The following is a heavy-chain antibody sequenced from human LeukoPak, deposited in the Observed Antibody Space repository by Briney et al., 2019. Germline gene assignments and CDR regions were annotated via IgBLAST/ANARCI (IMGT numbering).Heavy chain of an antibody. J-gene: IGHJ3*02. CDR2: IYYIVST. CDR3: ARANDYYDSSGYSENDAFDI. D-gene: IGHD3-22*01. Sequence: SETLSLTCTVSGGSISSYYWSWIRQPPGKGLEWIGYIYYIVSTNYNPSLKSRVTISVDTSKNQFSLELSSVTAADTAVYYCARANDYYDSSGYSENDAFDIWGQGTMVTVSS. V-gene: IGHV4-59*01. CDR1: GGSISSYY.